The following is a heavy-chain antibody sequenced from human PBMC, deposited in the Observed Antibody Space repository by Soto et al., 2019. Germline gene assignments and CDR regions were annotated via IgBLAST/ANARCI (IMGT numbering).Heavy chain of an antibody. Sequence: GSLRLSCVASGSTFSSSFMGWARQAPGKGLEWVANINQDGGGTYYVDSVQGRFTISRDNAKDSLYLQMNSLRGEDTAVYYCARYFRGSGRYFFDYWGQGTLVTVSS. CDR3: ARYFRGSGRYFFDY. CDR1: GSTFSSSF. J-gene: IGHJ4*02. V-gene: IGHV3-7*03. CDR2: INQDGGGT. D-gene: IGHD6-19*01.